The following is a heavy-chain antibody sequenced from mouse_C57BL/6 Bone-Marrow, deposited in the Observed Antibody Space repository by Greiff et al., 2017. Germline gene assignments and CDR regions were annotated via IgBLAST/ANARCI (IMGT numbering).Heavy chain of an antibody. CDR2: ISSGSSTI. CDR3: ARGSSYVGWYFDV. D-gene: IGHD1-1*01. J-gene: IGHJ1*03. Sequence: VQLQQSGGGLVKPGGSLKLSCAASGFTFSDYGMHWVRQSPEKGLEWVAYISSGSSTIYYADTVKGRFTISRDNAKNTLFLQMTSLRSEDTAMYYCARGSSYVGWYFDVWGTGTTVTVSS. CDR1: GFTFSDYG. V-gene: IGHV5-17*01.